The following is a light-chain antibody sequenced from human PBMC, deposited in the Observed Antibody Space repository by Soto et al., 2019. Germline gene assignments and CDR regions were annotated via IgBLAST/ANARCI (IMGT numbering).Light chain of an antibody. CDR3: AAWDDSLNGHVV. J-gene: IGLJ2*01. Sequence: QSVLTQPPSASGTPGQRVTISCSGSSSNIGSNTVNWYQQLPGTAPKLLIYNDNQRPLGVPDRFSGSKSGTSGSLAISGLQSEDEADYYCAAWDDSLNGHVVFGGGTQLTVL. CDR2: NDN. V-gene: IGLV1-44*01. CDR1: SSNIGSNT.